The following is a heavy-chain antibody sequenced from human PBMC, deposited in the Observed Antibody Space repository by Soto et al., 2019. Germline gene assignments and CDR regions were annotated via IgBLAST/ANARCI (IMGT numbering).Heavy chain of an antibody. CDR1: GFTFSSYG. V-gene: IGHV3-33*01. Sequence: PGGSLRLSCAASGFTFSSYGMHWVRQAPGKGLEWVAVIWYDGGNKYYADSVKGRFTISRDNSKNTLYLQMNSLRAEDTAVYYCARMGYSSSSMDYWGQGTLVTVSS. J-gene: IGHJ4*02. CDR2: IWYDGGNK. D-gene: IGHD6-6*01. CDR3: ARMGYSSSSMDY.